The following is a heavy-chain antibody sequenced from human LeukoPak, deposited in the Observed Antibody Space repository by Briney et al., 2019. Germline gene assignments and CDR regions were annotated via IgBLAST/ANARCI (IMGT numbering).Heavy chain of an antibody. CDR2: IHPDGNEK. Sequence: PGGSLRLSCAASGFTFSNYWMSWVSQAPGKGLEWVANIHPDGNEKYHVDSVKGRFTISRDNAKNLLHLQMDSLRVEDTAVYYCARGDDFSGDYWGQGTPVTVSS. CDR1: GFTFSNYW. CDR3: ARGDDFSGDY. J-gene: IGHJ4*02. V-gene: IGHV3-7*04. D-gene: IGHD3/OR15-3a*01.